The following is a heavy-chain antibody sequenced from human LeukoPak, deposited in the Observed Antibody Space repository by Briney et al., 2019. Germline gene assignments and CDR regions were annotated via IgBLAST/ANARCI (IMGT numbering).Heavy chain of an antibody. D-gene: IGHD2-2*02. J-gene: IGHJ3*02. Sequence: SETLSLTCTVSGGSVSSGRYYWSWIRQPPGKGLEWIGYNYYSGSTTYNPSLKSRVTISVDTSKNQVSLKLSSVTAPDTAVYYCASIYCSSTGCYRGAPYDAFDIWGQGTMVAVSS. CDR1: GGSVSSGRYY. CDR2: NYYSGST. V-gene: IGHV4-61*01. CDR3: ASIYCSSTGCYRGAPYDAFDI.